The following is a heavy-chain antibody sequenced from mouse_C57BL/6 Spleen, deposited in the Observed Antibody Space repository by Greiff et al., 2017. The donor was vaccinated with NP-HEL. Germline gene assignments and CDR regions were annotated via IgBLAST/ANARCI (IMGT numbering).Heavy chain of an antibody. CDR3: ARANWDDY. Sequence: QVQLQQPGTELVKPGASVKLSCKASGYTFTSYGISWVKQRTGQGLEWIGEIYPRSGNTYYNEKFKGKATLTADKSSSTAYMELRSLTSEDSAVYFCARANWDDYWGQGTTLTVSS. CDR1: GYTFTSYG. J-gene: IGHJ2*01. CDR2: IYPRSGNT. V-gene: IGHV1-81*01. D-gene: IGHD4-1*01.